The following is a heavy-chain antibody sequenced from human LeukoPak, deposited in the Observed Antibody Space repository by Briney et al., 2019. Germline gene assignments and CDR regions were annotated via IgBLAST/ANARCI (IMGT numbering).Heavy chain of an antibody. J-gene: IGHJ5*02. V-gene: IGHV3-21*01. CDR1: GSTFSSYS. Sequence: PWGSLRLSCAASGSTFSSYSMNWVRQAPGKGLEWVPSISSSSSYIYYADSVKGRFTISRDNAKDSLYVQMNSLRAEDPGVYYCARVFSKGWLDTWGQGTLVTVSS. CDR3: ARVFSKGWLDT. CDR2: ISSSSSYI.